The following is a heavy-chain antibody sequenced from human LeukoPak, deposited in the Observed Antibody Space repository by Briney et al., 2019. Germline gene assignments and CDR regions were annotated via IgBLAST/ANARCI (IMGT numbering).Heavy chain of an antibody. Sequence: SETLSLTCTVSGGSISSYYWSWIRQPAGKGLEWIGHIHTSGSTNYNPSLKSRVTMSVDTSKNQFSLKVNSVTAADTAVYYCAEEGMIRGVIDYWGQGALVTVSS. J-gene: IGHJ4*02. CDR3: AEEGMIRGVIDY. CDR2: IHTSGST. V-gene: IGHV4-4*07. CDR1: GGSISSYY. D-gene: IGHD3-10*01.